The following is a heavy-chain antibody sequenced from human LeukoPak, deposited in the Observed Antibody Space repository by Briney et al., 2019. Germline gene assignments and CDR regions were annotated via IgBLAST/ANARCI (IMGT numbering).Heavy chain of an antibody. CDR2: INPNSGGT. V-gene: IGHV1-2*02. D-gene: IGHD3-3*01. CDR1: GYTFTGYY. Sequence: ASVKVSCTASGYTFTGYYMHWVRQAPGQGLEWMGWINPNSGGTNYAQKFQGRVTMTRNTSISTAYMELSRLRSDDTAVYYCARVYYDFWSGYYGWGQGTLVTVSS. J-gene: IGHJ4*02. CDR3: ARVYYDFWSGYYG.